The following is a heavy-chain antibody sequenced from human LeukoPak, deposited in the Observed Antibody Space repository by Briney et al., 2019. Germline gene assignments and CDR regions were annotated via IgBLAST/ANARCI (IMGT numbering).Heavy chain of an antibody. V-gene: IGHV1-69*05. D-gene: IGHD3-10*01. CDR1: GGTFNNYA. J-gene: IGHJ3*02. Sequence: SVKVSCKASGGTFNNYAISWVRQAPGQGPEWMGGIMPLFGTPKYAQKFQGRVTIITDDSTSTAYMELSGLRSDDTAMYYCARPRYLQTDYYGSGRHDAFDIWGQGTMVTVSS. CDR3: ARPRYLQTDYYGSGRHDAFDI. CDR2: IMPLFGTP.